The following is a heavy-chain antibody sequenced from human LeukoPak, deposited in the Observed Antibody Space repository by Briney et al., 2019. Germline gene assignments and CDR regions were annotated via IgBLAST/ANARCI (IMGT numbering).Heavy chain of an antibody. CDR3: ARGGEGHYYGSGSYYPNWFDP. V-gene: IGHV4-39*07. D-gene: IGHD3-10*01. CDR1: GGSISSRSYY. Sequence: PSETLSLTCTVSGGSISSRSYYWGWIRQPPGKGLEWIGTIYYSGSTYYNPSLKSRVTMSVDTSKNQFSLKLSSVTAADTAVYYCARGGEGHYYGSGSYYPNWFDPWGQGTLVTVSS. J-gene: IGHJ5*02. CDR2: IYYSGST.